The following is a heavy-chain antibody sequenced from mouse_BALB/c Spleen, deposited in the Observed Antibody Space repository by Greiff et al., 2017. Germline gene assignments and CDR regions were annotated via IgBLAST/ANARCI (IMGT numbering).Heavy chain of an antibody. V-gene: IGHV7-1*02. CDR2: SRNKANDYTT. Sequence: EVKLMESGGGLVQPGGSLRLSCATSGFTFSDFYMEWVRQPPGKRLEWIAASRNKANDYTTEYSASVKGRFIVSRDTSQSILYLQMNALRAEDTAIYYCARDYYGSSYGWFAYWGQGTLVTVSA. J-gene: IGHJ3*01. CDR1: GFTFSDFY. D-gene: IGHD1-1*01. CDR3: ARDYYGSSYGWFAY.